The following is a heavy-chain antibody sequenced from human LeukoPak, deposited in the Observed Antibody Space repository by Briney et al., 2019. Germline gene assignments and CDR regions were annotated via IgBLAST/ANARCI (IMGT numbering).Heavy chain of an antibody. CDR3: ARVAEEYYYDSSGYYYYFDY. D-gene: IGHD3-22*01. CDR2: MNPNSGNT. Sequence: ASVKVSCKASGYTFTSHHINWVRQAAGQGFEWMGWMNPNSGNTVYAQKFQGRVTMTWDTSISTAYMELRSLRSDDTAVYYCARVAEEYYYDSSGYYYYFDYWGQGTLVTVSS. J-gene: IGHJ4*02. CDR1: GYTFTSHH. V-gene: IGHV1-8*01.